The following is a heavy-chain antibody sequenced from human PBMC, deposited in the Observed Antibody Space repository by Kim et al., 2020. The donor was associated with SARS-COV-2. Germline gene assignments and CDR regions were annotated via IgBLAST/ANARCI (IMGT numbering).Heavy chain of an antibody. D-gene: IGHD3-10*01. CDR3: ARVGSGKWFGEVLHIDY. Sequence: SLKSRVTISGDTSKNQCALKLSSVTAADTAVYYCARVGSGKWFGEVLHIDYWGQGTLVTVSS. V-gene: IGHV4-31*02. J-gene: IGHJ4*02.